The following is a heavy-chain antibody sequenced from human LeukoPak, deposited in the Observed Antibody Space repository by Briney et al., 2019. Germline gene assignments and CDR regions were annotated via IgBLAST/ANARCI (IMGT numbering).Heavy chain of an antibody. D-gene: IGHD3-3*01. CDR2: ISSSGSTI. CDR1: GFTFSSYE. J-gene: IGHJ4*02. V-gene: IGHV3-48*03. Sequence: GGSPRLSCAASGFTFSSYEMNWVRQAPGKGLEWVSYISSSGSTIYYADSVKGRFTISRDNAKKSLYLQMNSLRADDTAVYYCGRGPNDYDFWRGYRPSSSDYWGQGTLVTVSS. CDR3: GRGPNDYDFWRGYRPSSSDY.